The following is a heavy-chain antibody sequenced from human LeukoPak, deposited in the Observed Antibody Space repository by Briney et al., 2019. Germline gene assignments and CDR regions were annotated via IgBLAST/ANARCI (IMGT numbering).Heavy chain of an antibody. V-gene: IGHV3-48*04. Sequence: GGSLRLSCAASGFTFSSYAMSWVRQAPGKGLEWVSYISSSGSTIYYADSVKGRFTISRDNAKNSLYLQMNSLRAEDTAVYYCARVGNLYYYYYMDVWGKGTTVTVSS. J-gene: IGHJ6*03. CDR1: GFTFSSYA. CDR3: ARVGNLYYYYYMDV. D-gene: IGHD1-14*01. CDR2: ISSSGSTI.